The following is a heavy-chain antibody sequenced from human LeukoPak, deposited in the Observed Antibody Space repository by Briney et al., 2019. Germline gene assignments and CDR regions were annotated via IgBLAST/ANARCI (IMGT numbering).Heavy chain of an antibody. J-gene: IGHJ4*02. D-gene: IGHD3-16*01. V-gene: IGHV4-30-4*08. CDR3: ARGQARRSRAYDY. CDR2: IYYSGST. Sequence: SETLSLTCTVSGGSISSGDYYWSWIRQPPGKGLEWIGYIYYSGSTYYNPSLKSRVTISVDTSKNQFSLKLSSVTAADTAVYYCARGQARRSRAYDYWGQGTLVTVSS. CDR1: GGSISSGDYY.